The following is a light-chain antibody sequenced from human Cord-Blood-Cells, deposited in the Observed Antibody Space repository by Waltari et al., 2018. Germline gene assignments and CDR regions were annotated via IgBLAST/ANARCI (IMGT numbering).Light chain of an antibody. V-gene: IGLV2-14*01. CDR2: EVS. CDR1: SSDVGGYNY. CDR3: SSYTSSIPYV. Sequence: QSALTQPASVSGSPGQSLTISCTGTSSDVGGYNYVSWYQQHPGKAPKLMIYEVSNRPSGVSNRFSGSKSGNTASLTISGLQAEDEADYYCSSYTSSIPYVFGTGTKVTVL. J-gene: IGLJ1*01.